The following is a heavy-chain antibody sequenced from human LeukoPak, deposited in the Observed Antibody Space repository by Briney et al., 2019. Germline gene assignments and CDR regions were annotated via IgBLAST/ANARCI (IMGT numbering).Heavy chain of an antibody. D-gene: IGHD1-26*01. Sequence: PGGSLRLSCAASGFTFSSYAMNWVRQAPGKGLEWVSAISGSGGSTYYADSVKGRFTISRDNSKNTLYLQMNSLRAEDTAVYYCAKDRWVLGAISEWGQGTLVTVSS. CDR2: ISGSGGST. V-gene: IGHV3-23*01. J-gene: IGHJ4*02. CDR1: GFTFSSYA. CDR3: AKDRWVLGAISE.